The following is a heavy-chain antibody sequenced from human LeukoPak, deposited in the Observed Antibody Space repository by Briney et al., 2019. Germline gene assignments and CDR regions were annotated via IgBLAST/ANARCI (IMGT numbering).Heavy chain of an antibody. J-gene: IGHJ6*02. CDR1: GFTFSSYS. CDR2: ISSSSSTI. V-gene: IGHV3-48*01. CDR3: ARDRGCSSTSCYGYYYYGMDV. Sequence: GGSLRLSCAASGFTFSSYSMNWVRQAPGKGLERVSYISSSSSTIYYADSVKGRFTISRDNAKNSLYLQMNSLRAEDTAVYYCARDRGCSSTSCYGYYYYGMDVWGQGTTVTVSS. D-gene: IGHD2-2*01.